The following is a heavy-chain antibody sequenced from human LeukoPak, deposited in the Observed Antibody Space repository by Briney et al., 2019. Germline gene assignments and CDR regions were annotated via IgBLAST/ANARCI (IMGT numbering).Heavy chain of an antibody. CDR3: ARRKEEIVVVITFYYYYYYMDV. CDR1: GGSFSGYY. J-gene: IGHJ6*03. CDR2: INHSGST. V-gene: IGHV4-34*01. Sequence: SETLSLTCAVYGGSFSGYYWSWIRQPPGKGLEWIGEINHSGSTNYNPSLKSRVTISVDTSKNQFSLKLSSVTAADTAVYYCARRKEEIVVVITFYYYYYYMDVWGKGTTVTVSS. D-gene: IGHD3-22*01.